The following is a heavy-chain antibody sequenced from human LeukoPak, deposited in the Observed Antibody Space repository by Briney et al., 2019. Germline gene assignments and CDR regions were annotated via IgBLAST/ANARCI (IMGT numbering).Heavy chain of an antibody. CDR2: IYYSGST. CDR3: ARGQGLQLLSAAILGPYFDY. D-gene: IGHD2-2*02. V-gene: IGHV4-31*03. J-gene: IGHJ4*02. CDR1: GGSISSGVYY. Sequence: PSETLSLTCTVSGGSISSGVYYWSWIRQHPGKGLEWIGYIYYSGSTYYNPSLKSRATISVDTSKNQFSLKLSSVTAADTAVYYCARGQGLQLLSAAILGPYFDYWGQGTLVTVSS.